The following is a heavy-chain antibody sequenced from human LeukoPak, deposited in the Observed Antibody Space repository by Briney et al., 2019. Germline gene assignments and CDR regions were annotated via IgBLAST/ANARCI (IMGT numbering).Heavy chain of an antibody. D-gene: IGHD6-19*01. CDR3: AREPFSSGWDY. CDR1: GYTFTGYY. Sequence: ASVKVSCKVSGYTFTGYYTHWVRQAPGQGLEWMGWINPNSGGTKYAQKFQGRVTMTRDTSISTDYMELTRLRSDDTAVYYCAREPFSSGWDYWGQGTLVTVSS. V-gene: IGHV1-2*02. CDR2: INPNSGGT. J-gene: IGHJ4*02.